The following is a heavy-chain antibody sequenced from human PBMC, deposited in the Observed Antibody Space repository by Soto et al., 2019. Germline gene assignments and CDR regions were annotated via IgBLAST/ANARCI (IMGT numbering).Heavy chain of an antibody. CDR3: ARPAREFITGTSDS. CDR2: IKQDGSEK. CDR1: GFTFSSYW. Sequence: EVQLVESGGGLVQPGGSLRLSCAASGFTFSSYWMSWVRQAPGKGLEWVANIKQDGSEKYYVDSVKGRFTISRDNAKNSLYLQMNSLRAEDTAVYYCARPAREFITGTSDSWGQGTLVTVSS. D-gene: IGHD1-7*01. J-gene: IGHJ4*02. V-gene: IGHV3-7*01.